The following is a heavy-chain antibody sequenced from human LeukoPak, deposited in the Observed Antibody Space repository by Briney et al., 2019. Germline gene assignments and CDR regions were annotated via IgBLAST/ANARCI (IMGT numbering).Heavy chain of an antibody. CDR1: GASITTFY. CDR2: IYNSGS. V-gene: IGHV4-4*07. Sequence: SETLSLTCSVSGASITTFYWSWIRQPAGKGLEWVGRIYNSGSSYNPSLKGRVTMSADRYKNQFFLTLTSVTAVDTALYYCAREDCPGGSCHLGFDPWGQGTLVTVSS. CDR3: AREDCPGGSCHLGFDP. J-gene: IGHJ5*02. D-gene: IGHD2-15*01.